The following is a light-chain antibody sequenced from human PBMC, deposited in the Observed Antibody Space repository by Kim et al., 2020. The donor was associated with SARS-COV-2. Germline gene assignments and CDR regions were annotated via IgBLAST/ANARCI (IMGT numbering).Light chain of an antibody. CDR2: DND. CDR3: QSYDVSLSGFVI. V-gene: IGLV1-40*01. J-gene: IGLJ2*01. Sequence: VTISCTWSSSNIGAGFNVHWYQQLSGPAPKLLISDNDNRPPGVPDRFSTSKSGTSASLAITGLQAEDEADYYCQSYDVSLSGFVIFGGGTKVTVL. CDR1: SSNIGAGFN.